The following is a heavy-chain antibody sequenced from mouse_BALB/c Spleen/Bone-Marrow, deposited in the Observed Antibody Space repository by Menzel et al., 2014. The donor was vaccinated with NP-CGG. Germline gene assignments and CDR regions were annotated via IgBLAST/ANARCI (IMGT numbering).Heavy chain of an antibody. J-gene: IGHJ1*01. CDR3: ARTEFFDF. Sequence: ESGPSLVKPSQTLSLTCSVTGDPITGGYWHWIRKLPGNKLECMGYISYRGTTYYNPSLKSRISITRDTSKNQYFLELNSVAAEDAATYYCARTEFFDFWGDGTTVTVSS. CDR2: ISYRGTT. V-gene: IGHV3-8*02. CDR1: GDPITGGY.